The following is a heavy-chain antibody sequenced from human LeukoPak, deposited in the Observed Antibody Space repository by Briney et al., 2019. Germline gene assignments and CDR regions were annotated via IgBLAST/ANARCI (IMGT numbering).Heavy chain of an antibody. Sequence: SEILSLTCAVYGGSFSGYYWSWIRQPPGKGLGWIGEINHSGSTNYNPSLKSRVTISVDTSKNQFSLKLSSVTAADTAVYYCARGRLTGYYQSFLFDYWGQGTLVTVSS. CDR2: INHSGST. J-gene: IGHJ4*02. CDR1: GGSFSGYY. D-gene: IGHD3-9*01. V-gene: IGHV4-34*01. CDR3: ARGRLTGYYQSFLFDY.